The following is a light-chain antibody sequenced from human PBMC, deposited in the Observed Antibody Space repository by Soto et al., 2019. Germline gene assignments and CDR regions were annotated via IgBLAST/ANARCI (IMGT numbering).Light chain of an antibody. J-gene: IGKJ1*01. CDR3: QQYGSSPWT. Sequence: EIVLTQSPATLSLSPGERPTLSCGASQSVSSSSLAWYQQKPGQAPRLLIYGASTRAAGIPDRFSGSESGTDFTLTISRLEPEDFAVYYCQQYGSSPWTFGHGTKVEI. V-gene: IGKV3-20*01. CDR1: QSVSSSS. CDR2: GAS.